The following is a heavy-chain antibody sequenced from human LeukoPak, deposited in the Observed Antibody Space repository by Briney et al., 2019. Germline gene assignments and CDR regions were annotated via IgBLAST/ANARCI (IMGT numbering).Heavy chain of an antibody. CDR2: INHSGSA. Sequence: SETLSLTCAVYGGSFSGYYWSWVRQPPGKGLEWIGEINHSGSANYNPSLTSRVTISVDTSKNQFFLKLSSVTAADTAVYYCARYGELLTGYFFDYWGQGTLVTVSS. J-gene: IGHJ4*02. D-gene: IGHD3-9*01. V-gene: IGHV4-34*01. CDR1: GGSFSGYY. CDR3: ARYGELLTGYFFDY.